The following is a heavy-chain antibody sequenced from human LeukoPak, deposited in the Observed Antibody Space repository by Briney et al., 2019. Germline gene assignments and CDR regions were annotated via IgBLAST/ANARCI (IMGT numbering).Heavy chain of an antibody. Sequence: GGSLILSCAASGFTFTNYGMNWVRQAPGKGLEWISYVGGSVTFIYYADSVKGRFTISRDNAKNSLSLQMNSLRSEDTAVYYCARGRFGSGSLHYFDYWGQGALVTVSS. V-gene: IGHV3-48*01. CDR2: VGGSVTFI. J-gene: IGHJ4*02. CDR3: ARGRFGSGSLHYFDY. CDR1: GFTFTNYG. D-gene: IGHD3-10*01.